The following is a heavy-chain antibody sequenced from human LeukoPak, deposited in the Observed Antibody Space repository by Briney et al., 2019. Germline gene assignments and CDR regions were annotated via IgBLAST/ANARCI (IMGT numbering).Heavy chain of an antibody. Sequence: GASVKVSCKASGGTFSSYAISWVRQAPGQGLEWMGWINPNSVNTGYAQKFQGRVTITRNTSISTAYMELSSLRSEDTAVYYCAREGLDYWGQGTLVTVSS. CDR2: INPNSVNT. V-gene: IGHV1-8*03. J-gene: IGHJ4*02. CDR1: GGTFSSYA. CDR3: AREGLDY.